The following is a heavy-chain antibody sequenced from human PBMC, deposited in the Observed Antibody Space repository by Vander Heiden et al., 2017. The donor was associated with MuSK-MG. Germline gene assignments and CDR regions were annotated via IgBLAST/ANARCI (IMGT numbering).Heavy chain of an antibody. CDR1: GGSISRSNW. CDR3: ARDLATMVRGVIIRSDGWFDP. CDR2: IYHSGST. Sequence: QVQLQESGPGLVRPSGTLSLTCAVSGGSISRSNWWSWVRQPPGKGLEWIGEIYHSGSTNYNPSLKSRVTISVDKSKNQFSLKLSSVTAADTAVYYCARDLATMVRGVIIRSDGWFDPWGQGTLVTVSS. D-gene: IGHD3-10*01. V-gene: IGHV4-4*02. J-gene: IGHJ5*02.